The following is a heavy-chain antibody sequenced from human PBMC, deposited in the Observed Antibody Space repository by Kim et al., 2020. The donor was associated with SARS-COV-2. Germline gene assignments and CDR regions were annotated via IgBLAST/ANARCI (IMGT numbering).Heavy chain of an antibody. J-gene: IGHJ3*02. CDR2: RN. CDR3: ARSALFRTFDN. Sequence: RNNDNPSLKSRVAITIAPSKNQYSLKLSSVTAEDTAVYYCARSALFRTFDNWGQGTMVTVSS. V-gene: IGHV4-30-2*04. D-gene: IGHD2-21*01.